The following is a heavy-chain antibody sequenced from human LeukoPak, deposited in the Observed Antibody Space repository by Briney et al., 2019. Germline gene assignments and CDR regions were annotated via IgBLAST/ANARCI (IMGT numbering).Heavy chain of an antibody. V-gene: IGHV1-18*01. CDR3: ARVTTVIAAFDI. CDR1: GYTFSSYG. J-gene: IGHJ3*02. CDR2: VSAYNGDT. D-gene: IGHD4-17*01. Sequence: ASVKVSCKTSGYTFSSYGTSWVRQAPGQGLEWMGWVSAYNGDTNYAQKFQDRVTMTTDTSTRTGYMELRSLRSDDTAVYYCARVTTVIAAFDIWGQGTMVTVSS.